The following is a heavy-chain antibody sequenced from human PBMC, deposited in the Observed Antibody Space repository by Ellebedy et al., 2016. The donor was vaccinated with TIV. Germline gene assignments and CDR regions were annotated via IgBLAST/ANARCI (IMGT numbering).Heavy chain of an antibody. Sequence: ASVKVSCTASGYTFTDYYMHWVRQAPGQGLEWMGWINPINRGTNFAQKFQGRVTMTRDTSISTAYMELSRLTSDDTAVYYCARSSGSGLDLWGQGTLVSVSA. V-gene: IGHV1-2*02. CDR3: ARSSGSGLDL. CDR2: INPINRGT. CDR1: GYTFTDYY. J-gene: IGHJ5*02. D-gene: IGHD2-15*01.